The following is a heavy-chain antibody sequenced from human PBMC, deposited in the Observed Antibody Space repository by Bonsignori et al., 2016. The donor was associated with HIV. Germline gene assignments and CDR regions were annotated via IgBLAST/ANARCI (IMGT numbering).Heavy chain of an antibody. Sequence: SETLSLTCTVSGGSISSYYWSWIRQPPGKGLEWIGYIYYSGSTNYNPSLKSRVTISVDTSKNQFSLKLSSVTAADTAVYYCARADFWSGYYFDYWGQGTLVTVSS. V-gene: IGHV4-59*01. CDR1: GGSISSYY. CDR3: ARADFWSGYYFDY. CDR2: IYYSGST. J-gene: IGHJ4*02. D-gene: IGHD3-3*01.